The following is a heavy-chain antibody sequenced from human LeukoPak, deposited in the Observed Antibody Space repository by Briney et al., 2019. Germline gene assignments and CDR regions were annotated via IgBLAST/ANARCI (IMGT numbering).Heavy chain of an antibody. CDR1: GFTFSSYG. Sequence: GRSLRLSCAASGFTFSSYGMHWVRQAPGKGLEWVAVISYDGSNKYYADSVKGRFTISRDNSKNTLYLQMNSLRAEDTAVYYCAKVGDSGYDYYFDYWGQGTLVAVSS. D-gene: IGHD5-12*01. V-gene: IGHV3-30*18. J-gene: IGHJ4*02. CDR2: ISYDGSNK. CDR3: AKVGDSGYDYYFDY.